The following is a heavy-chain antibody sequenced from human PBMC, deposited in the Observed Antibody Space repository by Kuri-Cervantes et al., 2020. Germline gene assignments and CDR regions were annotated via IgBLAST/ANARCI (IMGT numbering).Heavy chain of an antibody. D-gene: IGHD6-19*01. CDR1: GYTFTGYY. J-gene: IGHJ5*02. Sequence: ASVKVSCKASGYTFTGYYMHGVRQAPGQGLEWMGWINPNSGGTNYAQKFQGRVTMTRDTSISTAYMELSRLRSADTAVYYCAVDSGWSFSGWFDPWGQGTLVTVSS. V-gene: IGHV1-2*02. CDR3: AVDSGWSFSGWFDP. CDR2: INPNSGGT.